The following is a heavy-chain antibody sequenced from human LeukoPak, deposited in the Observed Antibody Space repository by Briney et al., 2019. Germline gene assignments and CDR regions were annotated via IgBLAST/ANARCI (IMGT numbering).Heavy chain of an antibody. CDR2: IYSGGST. D-gene: IGHD2-2*01. Sequence: PGGSLRLSCAASGLTVSSNYMSWVRQAPGKGLEWVSVIYSGGSTDYADSVKGRFTISRDNSKNTLYLQMNSLRVEDTAVYYCARGGEYCSSSSCYYYWGQGTLVTVSS. J-gene: IGHJ4*02. CDR1: GLTVSSNY. CDR3: ARGGEYCSSSSCYYY. V-gene: IGHV3-53*01.